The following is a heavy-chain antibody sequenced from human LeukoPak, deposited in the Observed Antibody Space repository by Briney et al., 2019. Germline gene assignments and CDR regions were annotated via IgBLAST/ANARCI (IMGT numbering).Heavy chain of an antibody. CDR1: GYTFTSYY. CDR2: INPSGGNT. V-gene: IGHV1-46*01. CDR3: ARKKYYFDY. Sequence: ASVKVSCKASGYTFTSYYMHWVRQAPGQGLEWMGIINPSGGNTNYAQKLQGRVTMTTDTSASTAYMELRSLRSDDTAVYYCARKKYYFDYWGQGTLVTVSS. J-gene: IGHJ4*02.